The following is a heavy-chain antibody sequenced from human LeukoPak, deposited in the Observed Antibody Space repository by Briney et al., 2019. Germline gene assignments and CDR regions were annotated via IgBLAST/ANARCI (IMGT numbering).Heavy chain of an antibody. J-gene: IGHJ4*02. D-gene: IGHD3-9*01. CDR2: ISYDGSNK. V-gene: IGHV3-30*04. CDR3: ARGKYDILTGYLYPIDY. Sequence: PGRSLRLSCAASGFTFSSYAMHWVRQAPGKGLEWVAVISYDGSNKYYADSVKGRFTISRDNSKNTLYLQMNSLRAEDTAAYYCARGKYDILTGYLYPIDYWGQGTLVTVSS. CDR1: GFTFSSYA.